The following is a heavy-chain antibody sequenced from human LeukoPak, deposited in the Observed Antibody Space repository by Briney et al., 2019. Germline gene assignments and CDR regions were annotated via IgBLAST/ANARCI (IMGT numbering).Heavy chain of an antibody. CDR3: ARGGGDYVHDAFDI. J-gene: IGHJ3*02. CDR2: INPNSGGT. D-gene: IGHD4-17*01. V-gene: IGHV1-2*02. Sequence: GASVKVSCKASGYTFTGYYMHWVRQAPGQGLEWMGWINPNSGGTNYAQKFQGRVTMTRDTSISTAYMELSRLRSDDAAVYYCARGGGDYVHDAFDIWGQGTMVTVSS. CDR1: GYTFTGYY.